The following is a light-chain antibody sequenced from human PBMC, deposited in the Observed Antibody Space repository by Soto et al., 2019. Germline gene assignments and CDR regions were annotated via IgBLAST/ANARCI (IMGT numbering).Light chain of an antibody. Sequence: DIVMSQSPDSLAVSLGERATINCKSSQSVLYSFTTKNNLAWYQHKPGQPPRLLIYWASTRESGVPDRFSGSGSGTDFTLTISSLQAEDVAVYYCHQYYRSPWTFGQGTKVEVK. CDR1: QSVLYSFTTKNN. V-gene: IGKV4-1*01. CDR2: WAS. CDR3: HQYYRSPWT. J-gene: IGKJ1*01.